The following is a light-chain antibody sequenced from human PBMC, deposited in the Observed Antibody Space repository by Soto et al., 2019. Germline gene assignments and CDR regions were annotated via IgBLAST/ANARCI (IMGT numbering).Light chain of an antibody. J-gene: IGKJ4*01. CDR3: QHYNSYPLT. CDR1: QSVSMW. V-gene: IGKV1-5*01. CDR2: GAS. Sequence: DIQMTQSPSTLSASVGDRVTITCRASQSVSMWLAWYQQKPGKAPNLLIYGASSLQSGVPSRFSGSGSGTEFTLTISSLQPDDFATYYCQHYNSYPLTFGGGTKVDIK.